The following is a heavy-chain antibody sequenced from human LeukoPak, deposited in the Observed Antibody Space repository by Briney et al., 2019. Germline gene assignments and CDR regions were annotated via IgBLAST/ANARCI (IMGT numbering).Heavy chain of an antibody. CDR3: AKNGGPHGMDV. CDR2: IKHDGSET. D-gene: IGHD3-16*01. Sequence: GGSLRLSCATSGFTFSSIWMSWVRQAPGKGLEWVANIKHDGSETNYVDSVKGRFTISRDNAKNSLHLQMNSLRVEDAAVYYCAKNGGPHGMDVWGQGTTVTVSS. CDR1: GFTFSSIW. V-gene: IGHV3-7*02. J-gene: IGHJ6*02.